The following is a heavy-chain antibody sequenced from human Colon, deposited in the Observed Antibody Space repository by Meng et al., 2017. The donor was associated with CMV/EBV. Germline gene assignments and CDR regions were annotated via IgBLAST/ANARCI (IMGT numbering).Heavy chain of an antibody. CDR3: ARQKDSTTTFDY. V-gene: IGHV3-66*04. CDR2: LYAGGTT. CDR1: GLTVSSSY. Sequence: EVQVVESGGGVVKPGGSLRLSCAASGLTVSSSYISWVRQAPGKGLEWVSALYAGGTTYYADSVKGRFTISRDNSMNTVYVQMNSLRAEDTAVYYCARQKDSTTTFDYWGQGTLVTVSS. D-gene: IGHD1-26*01. J-gene: IGHJ4*02.